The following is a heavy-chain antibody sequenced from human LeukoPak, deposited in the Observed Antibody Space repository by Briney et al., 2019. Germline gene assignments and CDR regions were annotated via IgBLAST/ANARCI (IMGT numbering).Heavy chain of an antibody. V-gene: IGHV3-53*01. Sequence: GGSLRLSCAASGFTVSTNYMSWVRQAPGKGLEWVSVMYSGGLTYYADSVKGRFTISRDNSKNTLYLQMNSLRAEDTAVYYCASTRETTVTTPPDYWGQGTLVTVSS. CDR2: MYSGGLT. CDR1: GFTVSTNY. J-gene: IGHJ4*02. CDR3: ASTRETTVTTPPDY. D-gene: IGHD4-11*01.